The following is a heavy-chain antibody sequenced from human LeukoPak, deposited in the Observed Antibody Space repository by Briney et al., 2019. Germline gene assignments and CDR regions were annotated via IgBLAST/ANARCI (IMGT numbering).Heavy chain of an antibody. Sequence: KPSETLSLTCAVSGGSISSSNWWSWVRQPPGKGLEWIGEIYHSGSTNYNPSLKSRVTISVDKSKNQFSLKLSSVTAADTAVYYCARDLKQHPLNRYYMDVWGKGTTVTVSS. CDR2: IYHSGST. D-gene: IGHD6-13*01. CDR1: GGSISSSNW. J-gene: IGHJ6*03. CDR3: ARDLKQHPLNRYYMDV. V-gene: IGHV4-4*02.